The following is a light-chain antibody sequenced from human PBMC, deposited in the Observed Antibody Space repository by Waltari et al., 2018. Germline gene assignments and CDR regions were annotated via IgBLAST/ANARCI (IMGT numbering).Light chain of an antibody. J-gene: IGLJ2*01. CDR1: SSNIGSNA. CDR3: AAWDDSLKVVL. Sequence: QSMLTQPPSASGSPGPRVSISCSGGSSNIGSNALTWYKQRPGTAPKLLIYSHVIRPSGVPDRFSGSRSGTSGSLAISGLQSEDEADYYCAAWDDSLKVVLFGGGTKLTVL. CDR2: SHV. V-gene: IGLV1-44*01.